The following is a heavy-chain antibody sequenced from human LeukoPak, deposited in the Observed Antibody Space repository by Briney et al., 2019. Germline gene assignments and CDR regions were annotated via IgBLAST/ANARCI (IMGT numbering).Heavy chain of an antibody. Sequence: TGGSLRLSCAASRFTFSSYGMHWVRQAPGKGLEWVAFISYDGSDKYYADSVKGRFTISRDNSRNTLYLQMNSLRIEDKAVYYCAKIPSSSTYFDYWGQGTLVTVSS. J-gene: IGHJ4*02. V-gene: IGHV3-30*02. CDR2: ISYDGSDK. CDR3: AKIPSSSTYFDY. CDR1: RFTFSSYG. D-gene: IGHD6-6*01.